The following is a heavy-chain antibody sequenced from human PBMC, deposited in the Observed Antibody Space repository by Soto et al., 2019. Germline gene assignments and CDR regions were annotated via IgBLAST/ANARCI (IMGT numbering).Heavy chain of an antibody. J-gene: IGHJ6*02. CDR1: GYSFTSYW. D-gene: IGHD5-12*01. V-gene: IGHV5-51*01. CDR2: IYPGDSDT. CDR3: ARNLLRSYYGMDV. Sequence: GESLKISCKGSGYSFTSYWIGWVRQMPGKGLEWMGIIYPGDSDTRYSPSFQGQVTISADKSISTAYLQWSSLKASDTAMYYCARNLLRSYYGMDVWGQGTTVTVSS.